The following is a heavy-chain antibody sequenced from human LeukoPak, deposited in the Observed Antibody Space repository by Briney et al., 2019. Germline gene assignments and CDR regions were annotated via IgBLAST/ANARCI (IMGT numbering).Heavy chain of an antibody. CDR2: IAADNGGS. J-gene: IGHJ4*02. Sequence: ASVRVTCEASGFTLSNYGISWVRQAPGQGLEWMGWIAADNGGSSYTQKFQGRVTMTRNTSISTAYMELSSLRSEDTAVYYCARRGDLDYWGQGTLVTVSS. D-gene: IGHD2-21*02. CDR1: GFTLSNYG. CDR3: ARRGDLDY. V-gene: IGHV1-8*02.